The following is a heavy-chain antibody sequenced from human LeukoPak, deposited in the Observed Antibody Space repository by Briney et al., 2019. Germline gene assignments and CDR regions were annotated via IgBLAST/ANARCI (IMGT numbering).Heavy chain of an antibody. D-gene: IGHD6-13*01. J-gene: IGHJ4*02. Sequence: SETLSLTCTVSGYSISSGYYWGWVRQPPGKGLEWIVSIYHSGTTYYNPSLKSRVTISVDTSKNQFSLKLSSVTAADTAVYYCARVTGYRIEDYFDYWGQGTLVTVSS. CDR1: GYSISSGYY. CDR3: ARVTGYRIEDYFDY. CDR2: IYHSGTT. V-gene: IGHV4-38-2*02.